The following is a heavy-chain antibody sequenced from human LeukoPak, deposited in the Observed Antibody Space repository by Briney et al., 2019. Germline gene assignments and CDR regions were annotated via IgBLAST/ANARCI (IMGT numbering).Heavy chain of an antibody. V-gene: IGHV3-21*01. D-gene: IGHD3-3*02. CDR3: AREVSKGFDF. J-gene: IGHJ4*02. Sequence: NPGGSLRLSCTASGFTFSGYSMNWIRQAPGKGLEWVSSFGTRSTSIYHAGSVKGRFAISRDNAKNSLYLQMNSLRAEDTALYYCAREVSKGFDFWGQGTLVTVSS. CDR2: FGTRSTSI. CDR1: GFTFSGYS.